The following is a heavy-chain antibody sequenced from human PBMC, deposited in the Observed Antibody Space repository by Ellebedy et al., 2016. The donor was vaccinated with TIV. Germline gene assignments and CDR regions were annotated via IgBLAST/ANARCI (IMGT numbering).Heavy chain of an antibody. CDR1: GGSISSGGYS. CDR3: ARVHSSGWFYYFDY. CDR2: IYHSGST. V-gene: IGHV4-30-2*01. D-gene: IGHD6-19*01. J-gene: IGHJ4*02. Sequence: MPSETLSLTCAVSGGSISSGGYSWSWIRQPPGKGLEWIGYIYHSGSTYYNPSLKSRVTISVDRSKNQFSLKLSSVTAADTAVYYCARVHSSGWFYYFDYWGQGTLVTVSS.